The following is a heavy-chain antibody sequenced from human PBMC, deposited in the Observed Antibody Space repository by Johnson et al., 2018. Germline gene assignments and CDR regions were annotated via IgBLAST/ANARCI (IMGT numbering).Heavy chain of an antibody. D-gene: IGHD3-10*01. Sequence: QVQLVESGGGVVQPGRSLRLSCAASGVTFSTYGMHWVRQAPGKGLEWVAVIWYDGTNKYYADSVKGRFTISRDISKNTLYLQMNSLRAEDTAVYYCARGSGSPTPDAFDIWGQGTMVTVSS. V-gene: IGHV3-33*01. CDR2: IWYDGTNK. CDR1: GVTFSTYG. CDR3: ARGSGSPTPDAFDI. J-gene: IGHJ3*02.